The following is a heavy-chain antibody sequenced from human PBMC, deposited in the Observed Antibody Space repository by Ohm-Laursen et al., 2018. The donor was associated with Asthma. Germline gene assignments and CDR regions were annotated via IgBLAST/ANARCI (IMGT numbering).Heavy chain of an antibody. CDR2: IYIRNT. J-gene: IGHJ4*02. CDR1: GYSLSSYA. V-gene: IGHV1-18*04. D-gene: IGHD2-21*01. CDR3: VRDVVDRFDY. Sequence: SVKVSCKPSGYSLSSYAISWVRQAPGQRPEWMGWIYIRNTNYAPKFRDRITLSTDTSTNTAYTDLRSLRSDDTAVYYCVRDVVDRFDYWGQGSLVIVSS.